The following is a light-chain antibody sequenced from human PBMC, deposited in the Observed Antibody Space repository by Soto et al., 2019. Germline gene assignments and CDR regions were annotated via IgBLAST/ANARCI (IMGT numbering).Light chain of an antibody. CDR3: QKYNGAPWT. J-gene: IGKJ1*01. CDR2: AAS. CDR1: QGITNY. V-gene: IGKV1-27*01. Sequence: DIQMTQSPSSLSASVGDRVSITCRASQGITNYLAWYQQKAGKAPKLLIYAASTLHSGVPSRFSGSGSGTDFSLTISSLQPEDVATYYCQKYNGAPWTFGQGTKVDIK.